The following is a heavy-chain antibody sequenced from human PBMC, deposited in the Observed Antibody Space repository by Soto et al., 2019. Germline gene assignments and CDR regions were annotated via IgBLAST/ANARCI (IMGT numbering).Heavy chain of an antibody. CDR3: ERHAHVTAAAGNFDP. V-gene: IGHV4-39*01. CDR1: GGYISSSSYY. D-gene: IGHD6-13*01. J-gene: IGHJ5*02. Sequence: SETLSLTCTVSGGYISSSSYYWGWIRQPPGKGLEWIGSIYYSGSTYYNPSFKSRVTISVDTSKNQFSLNLSSVTPADTPVYYCERHAHVTAAAGNFDPWGQGTLVT. CDR2: IYYSGST.